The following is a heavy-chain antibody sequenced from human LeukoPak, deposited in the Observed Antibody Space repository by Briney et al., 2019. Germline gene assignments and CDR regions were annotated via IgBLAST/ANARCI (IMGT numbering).Heavy chain of an antibody. CDR2: INHSGST. Sequence: SETLSLTCVLYGGSSSAYYWSWIRQPPGKGLEWIGEINHSGSTNYNPSLKSRVTISVDTSKNQLSLKLSSVTAADTAVYYCARDGYRVGVALDDGFDIWGQGTMVTVSS. CDR3: ARDGYRVGVALDDGFDI. V-gene: IGHV4-34*01. J-gene: IGHJ3*02. D-gene: IGHD5-24*01. CDR1: GGSSSAYY.